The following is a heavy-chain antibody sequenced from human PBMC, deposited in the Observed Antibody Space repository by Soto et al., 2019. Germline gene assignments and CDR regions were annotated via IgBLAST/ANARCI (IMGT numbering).Heavy chain of an antibody. CDR3: AKGFSSGLYVDS. J-gene: IGHJ5*02. CDR2: ILSSGGT. Sequence: QVQLQESGPGLVKPSGTLSLTCSVSGDSVSSDAYYWTWIRQPPGKTLEWVGFILSSGGTSTNPSPWCRLRMSVHTARNQFSMPLTSVTAADTGVYFCAKGFSSGLYVDSWGRGTQVTVSS. CDR1: GDSVSSDAYY. D-gene: IGHD6-19*01. V-gene: IGHV4-61*08.